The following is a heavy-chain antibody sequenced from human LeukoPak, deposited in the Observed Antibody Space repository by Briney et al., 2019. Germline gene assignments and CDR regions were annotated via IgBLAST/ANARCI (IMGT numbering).Heavy chain of an antibody. D-gene: IGHD3-9*01. V-gene: IGHV3-30*02. Sequence: PGGSLRLSCAASGFTFSSCSMHWVRQAPGKGLEWVAFIRYDGSNKYYADSVKGRFTISRDNSKNTLYLQMNSLRAEDTAVYYCAKISWRLTDFDYWGQGTLVTVSS. CDR2: IRYDGSNK. CDR3: AKISWRLTDFDY. CDR1: GFTFSSCS. J-gene: IGHJ4*02.